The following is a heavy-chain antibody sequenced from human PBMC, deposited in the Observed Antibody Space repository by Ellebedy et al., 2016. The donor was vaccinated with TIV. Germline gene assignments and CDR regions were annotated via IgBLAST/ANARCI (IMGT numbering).Heavy chain of an antibody. Sequence: GESLKISCAASGFTFTSYSMNWVRQAPGKGLEWVSSISSTCYYIYYADSLKGRFTISRDDARNSVFLQMNSLRAEDTAVYYCARSGELDSWGQGTLVTVSS. D-gene: IGHD1-26*01. J-gene: IGHJ4*02. V-gene: IGHV3-21*01. CDR3: ARSGELDS. CDR2: ISSTCYYI. CDR1: GFTFTSYS.